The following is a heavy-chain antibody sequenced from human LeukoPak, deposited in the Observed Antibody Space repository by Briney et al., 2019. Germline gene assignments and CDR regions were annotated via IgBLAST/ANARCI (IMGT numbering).Heavy chain of an antibody. D-gene: IGHD3-16*01. CDR3: ARDLSLPSSRLFDYNDYVFDS. CDR2: MNPNSGNT. V-gene: IGHV1-8*01. Sequence: ASVKVSCKASGYTFTSYDINWVRQATGQGLEWMGWMNPNSGNTGYAQKFQGRVTMTRNTSISTAYMELSSLRAEDTAIYFCARDLSLPSSRLFDYNDYVFDSWGQGTLVTVSS. J-gene: IGHJ4*02. CDR1: GYTFTSYD.